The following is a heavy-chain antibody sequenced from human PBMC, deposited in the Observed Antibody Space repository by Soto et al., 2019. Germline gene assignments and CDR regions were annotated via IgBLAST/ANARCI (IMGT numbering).Heavy chain of an antibody. CDR1: GGSISSGGNS. CDR3: ARGDCISSNCFSTPMAVFAL. CDR2: IYNSGST. J-gene: IGHJ5*02. V-gene: IGHV4-30-2*01. D-gene: IGHD2-2*01. Sequence: SETLSLICAVSGGSISSGGNSWSWIREQPGKGLDWIGYIYNSGSTYYNPSLKSRVTISVDRSKSQFSLKLGSLTAADTAWYDGARGDCISSNCFSTPMAVFALCAQGTHVT.